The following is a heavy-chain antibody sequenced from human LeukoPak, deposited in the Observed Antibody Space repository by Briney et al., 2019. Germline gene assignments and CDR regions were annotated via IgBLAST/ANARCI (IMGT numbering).Heavy chain of an antibody. J-gene: IGHJ4*02. CDR3: ARWATSFDL. V-gene: IGHV3-7*01. D-gene: IGHD6-6*01. CDR2: IKQDGSDK. CDR1: GFTFGNYW. Sequence: AGGSLRLSCAASGFTFGNYWMSWVRQAPGKGLEWVANIKQDGSDKYYVDSVTGRFTISRENAKSSLYLQMNSLRAEDTAVYYCARWATSFDLWGQGTLVTVSS.